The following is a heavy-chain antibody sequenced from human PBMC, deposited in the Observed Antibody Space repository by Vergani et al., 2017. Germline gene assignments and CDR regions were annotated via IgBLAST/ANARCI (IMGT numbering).Heavy chain of an antibody. CDR3: TRHVPCGDGACLHFDH. Sequence: EVPLVQSGAEVKKPGESLKISCKGSGYKFTNYWIGWVRQMPGKGLEWMGIIYPGDSDTRYSPSFQGQVTISADKSISTAYLQWSSLKASDTAMYYCTRHVPCGDGACLHFDHWGQGTQVTVSS. V-gene: IGHV5-51*01. D-gene: IGHD2-21*01. CDR1: GYKFTNYW. J-gene: IGHJ4*02. CDR2: IYPGDSDT.